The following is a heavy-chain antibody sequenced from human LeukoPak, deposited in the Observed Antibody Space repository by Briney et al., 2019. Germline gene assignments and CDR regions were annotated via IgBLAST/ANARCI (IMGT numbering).Heavy chain of an antibody. J-gene: IGHJ4*02. Sequence: ASVKVSCKASGYTFTSYGISWVRQAPGQGLEWMGWISAYNGNTNYAQKLQGRATMTTDTSTSTAYMELRSLRPDDTAVYYCARDSGSYFPLEILFDYWGQGTLVTVSS. V-gene: IGHV1-18*01. D-gene: IGHD1-26*01. CDR3: ARDSGSYFPLEILFDY. CDR1: GYTFTSYG. CDR2: ISAYNGNT.